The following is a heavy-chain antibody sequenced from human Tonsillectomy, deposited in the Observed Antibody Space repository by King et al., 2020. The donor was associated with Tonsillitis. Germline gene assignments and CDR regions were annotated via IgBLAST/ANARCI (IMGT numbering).Heavy chain of an antibody. CDR2: IYPDDSDT. J-gene: IGHJ3*01. Sequence: QLVQSGAEMKKPGESLQISCRNSGNRFTRYWIGWVRQMAGKGLELMGIIYPDDSDTRYSPSFQGQVTISADKSIRTAYLQWTSLKASDTAIYFCASSNSRPYYWGDAFELWGQGTMVTVSS. D-gene: IGHD2/OR15-2a*01. CDR1: GNRFTRYW. V-gene: IGHV5-51*01. CDR3: ASSNSRPYYWGDAFEL.